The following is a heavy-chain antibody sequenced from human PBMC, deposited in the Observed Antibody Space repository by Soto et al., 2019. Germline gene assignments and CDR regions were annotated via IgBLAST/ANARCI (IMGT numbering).Heavy chain of an antibody. Sequence: ESLTLSCTASGFTFSSCAMSWIRQAPGQGQEWVSAVSGSDGSTYYADSVQSRFTISRDNSTNTLYLQMNSLGAEDTAVYYYAKYRACGGKIGGDYCYGMDVWGKGTTVTVPS. CDR2: VSGSDGST. CDR1: GFTFSSCA. D-gene: IGHD3-10*01. CDR3: AKYRACGGKIGGDYCYGMDV. V-gene: IGHV3-23*01. J-gene: IGHJ6*04.